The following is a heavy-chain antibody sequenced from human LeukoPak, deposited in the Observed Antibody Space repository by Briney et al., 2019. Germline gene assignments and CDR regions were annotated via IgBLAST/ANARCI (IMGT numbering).Heavy chain of an antibody. CDR2: VSASGGST. D-gene: IGHD3-3*01. CDR1: GFNFYNYA. J-gene: IGHJ4*02. Sequence: GASLRLSCAASGFNFYNYAMSWVRLAPGKGLEWVSGVSASGGSTFYADSVKGRFTISRDNSKNTLFLQMNSPRAEDTAIYYCAKSGFLEWLSLTHYFDYWGQGTLVTVPS. V-gene: IGHV3-23*01. CDR3: AKSGFLEWLSLTHYFDY.